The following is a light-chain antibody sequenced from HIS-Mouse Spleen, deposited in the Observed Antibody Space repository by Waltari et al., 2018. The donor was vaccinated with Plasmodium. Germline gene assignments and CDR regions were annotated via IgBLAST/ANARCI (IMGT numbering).Light chain of an antibody. CDR2: EVS. Sequence: QSALPQPPSASGSPGPSVTFSCPVTSRDVGGYNYVPWYQQHPGKAPKLMIYEVSKRPSGVPDRFSGSKSGNTASLTVSGLQAEDEADYCCSSYAGSNNLVFGGGTKLTVL. CDR1: SRDVGGYNY. CDR3: SSYAGSNNLV. V-gene: IGLV2-8*01. J-gene: IGLJ2*01.